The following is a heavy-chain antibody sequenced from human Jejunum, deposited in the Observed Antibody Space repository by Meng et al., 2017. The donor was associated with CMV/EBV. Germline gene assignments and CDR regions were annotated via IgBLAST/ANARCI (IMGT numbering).Heavy chain of an antibody. Sequence: FSDYARSWVGQAPGKGLEWVSGVDYGGGRTWYADSVRGRFTISRDNSKNMVFLQMSSLRVEDTAVYYCVKDYPRTTSVHYGNVFFDDWGLGTLVTVSS. CDR1: FSDYA. CDR2: VDYGGGRT. D-gene: IGHD2/OR15-2a*01. V-gene: IGHV3-23*01. CDR3: VKDYPRTTSVHYGNVFFDD. J-gene: IGHJ4*02.